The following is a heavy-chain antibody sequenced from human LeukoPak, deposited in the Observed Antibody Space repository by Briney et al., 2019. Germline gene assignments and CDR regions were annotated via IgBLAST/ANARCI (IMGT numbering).Heavy chain of an antibody. D-gene: IGHD6-13*01. Sequence: ASVKVSCKASGYTFTSYDINWVRQATGQGLEWMGWMNPNSGNTGYAQKFQGRVTITRNTSISTAYMELSSLRSEDTAVYYCARDLSRIAAAGGPFDIWGQGTMVTVSS. J-gene: IGHJ3*02. CDR1: GYTFTSYD. CDR3: ARDLSRIAAAGGPFDI. CDR2: MNPNSGNT. V-gene: IGHV1-8*03.